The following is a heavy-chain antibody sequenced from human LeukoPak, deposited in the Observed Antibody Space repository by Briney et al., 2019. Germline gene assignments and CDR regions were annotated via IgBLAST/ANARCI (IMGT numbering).Heavy chain of an antibody. Sequence: ASVKVSCKASGYTFTGYYMHWVRQAPGQGLEWMGWIDPNSGGAKYAQMFHDRVTMTRDTSISTVYMELNRLRSDDTAVYYCASVDLLYINRGQGTLVTVSS. J-gene: IGHJ4*02. D-gene: IGHD2-15*01. CDR1: GYTFTGYY. CDR3: ASVDLLYIN. CDR2: IDPNSGGA. V-gene: IGHV1-2*02.